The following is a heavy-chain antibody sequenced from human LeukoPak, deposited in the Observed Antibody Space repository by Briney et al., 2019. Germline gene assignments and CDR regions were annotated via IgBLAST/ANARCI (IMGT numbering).Heavy chain of an antibody. V-gene: IGHV1-69*06. CDR3: ARARYDISTGYYNGYYFDH. J-gene: IGHJ4*02. D-gene: IGHD3-9*01. Sequence: ASVKVSCKASGGTFSSYAISWVRQAPGQGLEWMGGIIPIFGTANYAQKFQGRVTITADKSTSTAYMELSSLRSEDTAVYYCARARYDISTGYYNGYYFDHWGQGTLVTVSS. CDR2: IIPIFGTA. CDR1: GGTFSSYA.